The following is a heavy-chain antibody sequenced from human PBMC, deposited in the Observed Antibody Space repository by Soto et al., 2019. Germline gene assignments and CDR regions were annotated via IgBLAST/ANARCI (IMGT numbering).Heavy chain of an antibody. J-gene: IGHJ5*02. CDR2: ISGSGGGT. D-gene: IGHD2-8*01. Sequence: GGSLRLSCAASGFTFSSYAMGWVRQAPGKGLEWVSAISGSGGGTYYADSVKGRFTISRDNSKNTLYLQMNSLRVEDTAVYYCAKDRMVYAHNWFDPWGQGTLVTVSS. CDR3: AKDRMVYAHNWFDP. V-gene: IGHV3-23*01. CDR1: GFTFSSYA.